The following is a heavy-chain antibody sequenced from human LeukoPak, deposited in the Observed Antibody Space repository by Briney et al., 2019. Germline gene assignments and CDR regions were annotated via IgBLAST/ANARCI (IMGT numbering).Heavy chain of an antibody. Sequence: SVKVSCKASGGTFSSYTISWVRQAPGQGLEWMGRIIPILGIANYAQKFQGRVTITADKSTSTAYMELSSLRSEDTAVYYCARSEWLDNWFDPWGQGTLVTVSS. V-gene: IGHV1-69*02. CDR2: IIPILGIA. CDR1: GGTFSSYT. J-gene: IGHJ5*02. CDR3: ARSEWLDNWFDP. D-gene: IGHD6-19*01.